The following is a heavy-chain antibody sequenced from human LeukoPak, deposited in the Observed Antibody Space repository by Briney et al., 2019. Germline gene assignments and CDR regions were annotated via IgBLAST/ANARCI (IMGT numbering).Heavy chain of an antibody. CDR3: ARDWNYAASAFDI. V-gene: IGHV1-69*13. D-gene: IGHD1-7*01. CDR1: GGTFISYA. Sequence: SVKVSCKASGGTFISYAISWVRQAPGQGVERMGGIIPIFGTANYAQKFQGRVTITADESTSTAHMELSSLRSEDTAVYYCARDWNYAASAFDIWGQGTMVTVSS. J-gene: IGHJ3*02. CDR2: IIPIFGTA.